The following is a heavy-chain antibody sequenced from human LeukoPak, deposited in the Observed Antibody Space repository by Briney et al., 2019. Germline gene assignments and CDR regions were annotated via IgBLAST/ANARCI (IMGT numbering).Heavy chain of an antibody. CDR2: INSDGSRT. V-gene: IGHV3-74*01. D-gene: IGHD6-19*01. J-gene: IGHJ4*02. CDR1: GFTFSISW. CDR3: AKLAVADAVDY. Sequence: QPGGSLRLSCAASGFTFSISWMHWVRQAPGKGLAWVSHINSDGSRTDYADSVRGRFTISRDNAKNTLYLQMNSLRAEDTAVYYCAKLAVADAVDYWGQGTLVTVSS.